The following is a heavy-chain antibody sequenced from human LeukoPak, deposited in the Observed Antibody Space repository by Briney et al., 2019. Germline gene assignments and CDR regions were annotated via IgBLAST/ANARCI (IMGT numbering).Heavy chain of an antibody. CDR1: GFSFSSYY. CDR2: ISSSSTYI. Sequence: GSLRLSCAASGFSFSSYYVNWVRQAPGKGLEWVSCISSSSTYIYYADSVRGRFAISRDNAKNSLYLQMNSLRAEDTAVYYCVRENHGSFDYWGQGSLVTVSS. CDR3: VRENHGSFDY. V-gene: IGHV3-21*01. J-gene: IGHJ4*02. D-gene: IGHD1-14*01.